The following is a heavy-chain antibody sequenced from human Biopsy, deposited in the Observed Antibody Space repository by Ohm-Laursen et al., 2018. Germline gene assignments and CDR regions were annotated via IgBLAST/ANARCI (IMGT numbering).Heavy chain of an antibody. J-gene: IGHJ4*02. CDR2: IIPIFGTA. CDR1: GGTFTNYA. CDR3: ARDALGGGSYRFFY. Sequence: VASVKVSCKASGGTFTNYAISWVRQAPGQGLEWMGGIIPIFGTANYAQKFQGRVTITADESTSTAYMELSSLRSDDTAAYYCARDALGGGSYRFFYWGQGSLVTVSS. V-gene: IGHV1-69*13. D-gene: IGHD1-26*01.